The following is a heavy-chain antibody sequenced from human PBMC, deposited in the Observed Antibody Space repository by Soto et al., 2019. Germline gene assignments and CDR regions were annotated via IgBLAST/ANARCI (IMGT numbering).Heavy chain of an antibody. J-gene: IGHJ6*02. V-gene: IGHV1-69*11. CDR3: ASHGRQLVDYYYGMDV. CDR1: GGTFSSYA. D-gene: IGHD6-6*01. CDR2: IIPILVTA. Sequence: QVQLVQSGAEVKKPGSSVKVSCKASGGTFSSYAISWVRQAPGQGPEWMGGIIPILVTANYAQKFQGRVTTTADESTSTAYMELSSLRSEDTAVYFCASHGRQLVDYYYGMDVWGQGTTVTVSS.